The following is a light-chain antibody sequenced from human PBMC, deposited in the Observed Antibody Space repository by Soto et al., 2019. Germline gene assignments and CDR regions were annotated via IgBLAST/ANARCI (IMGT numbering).Light chain of an antibody. Sequence: EIVLTQSPGTLSLSPGERATLSCRASQSVTISLAWYQQKPGQAPRRLVYDASNRATGIPTRFSGSGSGTDFTLTISNLEPEDFAVYFCQQHISWPLTFGGGTKVDIK. CDR2: DAS. J-gene: IGKJ4*01. CDR1: QSVTIS. CDR3: QQHISWPLT. V-gene: IGKV3-11*01.